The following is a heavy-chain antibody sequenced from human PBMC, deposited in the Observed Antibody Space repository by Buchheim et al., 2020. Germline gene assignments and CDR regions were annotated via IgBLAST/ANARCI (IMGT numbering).Heavy chain of an antibody. Sequence: EVQLLESGGGLVQPGGSLRLSCTASGFPFSSYAMSWVRQAPGKGLEWVSGISGSGGSKYYADSVEGRFTISRDNSKNTLYLQMNSLRAEESAVYYCAKCVEDYGDYASDYWGQGTL. CDR1: GFPFSSYA. CDR2: ISGSGGSK. J-gene: IGHJ4*02. CDR3: AKCVEDYGDYASDY. D-gene: IGHD4-17*01. V-gene: IGHV3-23*01.